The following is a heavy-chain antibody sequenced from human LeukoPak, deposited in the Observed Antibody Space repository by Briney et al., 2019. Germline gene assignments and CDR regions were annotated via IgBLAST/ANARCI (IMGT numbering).Heavy chain of an antibody. D-gene: IGHD3-10*01. V-gene: IGHV3-23*01. CDR3: AKAGPTMVRGDP. J-gene: IGHJ5*02. Sequence: PGGSLRLSCAASGFTFSNYGMHWVRQAPGKGLEWVSAISGSGGSTYYADSVKGRFTISRDNSKNTLYLQMNSLRAEDTAVYYCAKAGPTMVRGDPWGQGTLVTVSS. CDR2: ISGSGGST. CDR1: GFTFSNYG.